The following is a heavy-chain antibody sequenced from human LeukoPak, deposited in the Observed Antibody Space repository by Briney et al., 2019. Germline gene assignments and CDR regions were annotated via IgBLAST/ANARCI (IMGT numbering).Heavy chain of an antibody. CDR2: TFHRGTT. Sequence: SETLSLTCTVSGSSIRGDFWWGWIRQPPGKGLEWIGCTFHRGTTYYNPSLNSRVTISIDMSTNQFSLKMRSVTAADTAVYYCARVYFDSSGNYYPEAFHIWGQGTMVTVSS. CDR3: ARVYFDSSGNYYPEAFHI. V-gene: IGHV4-38-2*02. D-gene: IGHD3-22*01. J-gene: IGHJ3*02. CDR1: GSSIRGDFW.